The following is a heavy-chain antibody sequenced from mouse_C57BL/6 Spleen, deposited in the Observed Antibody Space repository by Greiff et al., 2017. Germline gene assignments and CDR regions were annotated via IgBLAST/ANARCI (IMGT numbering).Heavy chain of an antibody. Sequence: QVQLQQPGAELVRPGTSVTLSCKASGYTFTSYWMHWVKQRPGQGLEWIGVIDPSVSYTNYNQKVKGKATLTVDTSSSTAYMQLSSLTAEDFAVYYCSGGLGLDYWGQGTTLTVSS. J-gene: IGHJ2*01. CDR3: SGGLGLDY. CDR1: GYTFTSYW. CDR2: IDPSVSYT. V-gene: IGHV1-59*01.